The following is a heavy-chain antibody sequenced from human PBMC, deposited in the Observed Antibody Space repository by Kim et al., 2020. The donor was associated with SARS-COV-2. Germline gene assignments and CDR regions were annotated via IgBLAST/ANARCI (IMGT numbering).Heavy chain of an antibody. CDR1: GFTFSSYV. CDR2: ISDSGDST. V-gene: IGHV3-23*01. J-gene: IGHJ3*02. D-gene: IGHD3-10*01. Sequence: GGSLRLSCAASGFTFSSYVMSWVRQAPGKGLDWVSTISDSGDSTYYADSVKGRFTISRDNSKNTLYLQMNSLRAEDTALYFCASRSVPAPFYIWGQGTMVTVSS. CDR3: ASRSVPAPFYI.